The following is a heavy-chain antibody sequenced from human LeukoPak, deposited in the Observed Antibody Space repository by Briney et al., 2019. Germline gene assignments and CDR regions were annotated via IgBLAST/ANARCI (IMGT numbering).Heavy chain of an antibody. Sequence: PSETLSLTCTVSGGSMSPYHWGWIRQPPGKGLEWTGYIYYSGSTNYNPSLKSRVTISVDTSKNQFSLKLSSVTAADTAVYYCARRAGYCSSTSCYESLSWFDPWGQGTLVTVSS. J-gene: IGHJ5*02. CDR1: GGSMSPYH. V-gene: IGHV4-59*08. D-gene: IGHD2-2*01. CDR2: IYYSGST. CDR3: ARRAGYCSSTSCYESLSWFDP.